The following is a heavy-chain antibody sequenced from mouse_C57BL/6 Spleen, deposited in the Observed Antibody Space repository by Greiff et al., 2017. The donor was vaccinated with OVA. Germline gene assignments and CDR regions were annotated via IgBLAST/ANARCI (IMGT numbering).Heavy chain of an antibody. J-gene: IGHJ2*01. D-gene: IGHD4-1*02. CDR1: GYTFTSYW. CDR3: ARSTTGPFDY. CDR2: IDPSDSYT. Sequence: VQLQQPGAELVMPGASVKLSCKASGYTFTSYWMHWVKQRPGQGLEWIGEIDPSDSYTNYNQKFKGKSTLTVDKSSSTAYMQLSSLTSEDSAVYYCARSTTGPFDYWGQGTTLTVSS. V-gene: IGHV1-69*01.